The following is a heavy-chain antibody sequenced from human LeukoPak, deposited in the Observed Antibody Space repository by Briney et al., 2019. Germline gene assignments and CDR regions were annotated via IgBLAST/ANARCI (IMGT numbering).Heavy chain of an antibody. Sequence: SETLSLTCIVSGGSISTTTYYWAWVRQPPGKGLEWIGSIYKTGSTNYSPSLKSRVTISVDTSENQFSLKLSSVTAAETAVYYCTIHQTNNYGPRTPFYYWGQGTLVSVSS. J-gene: IGHJ4*02. V-gene: IGHV4-39*01. D-gene: IGHD3-10*01. CDR3: TIHQTNNYGPRTPFYY. CDR1: GGSISTTTYY. CDR2: IYKTGST.